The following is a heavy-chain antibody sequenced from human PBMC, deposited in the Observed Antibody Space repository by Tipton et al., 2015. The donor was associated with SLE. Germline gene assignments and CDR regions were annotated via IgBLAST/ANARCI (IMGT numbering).Heavy chain of an antibody. V-gene: IGHV4-59*12. CDR3: AQAHLWGSYRYASDI. J-gene: IGHJ3*02. CDR1: GGSISSDY. Sequence: TLSLTCTVSGGSISSDYWNWIRQPPGKGLEWIGKINHGGSTNYNPSLKSRVTISVYTSKNQFSLKLSSVTAADTAVYYCAQAHLWGSYRYASDIWGQGTMVTVSS. D-gene: IGHD3-16*02. CDR2: INHGGST.